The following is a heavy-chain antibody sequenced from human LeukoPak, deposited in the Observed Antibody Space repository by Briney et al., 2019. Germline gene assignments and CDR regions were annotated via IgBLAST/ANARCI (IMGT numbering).Heavy chain of an antibody. CDR2: INPSGGST. J-gene: IGHJ6*03. Sequence: ASVKVSCKASGYTFTSYYMHWVRQAPGQGLEWMGIINPSGGSTSYAQKFQGRVTMTRDMSTSTVYMELSSLRSEDTAVYYCAVAVAGTFNYYYYMDVWGKGTTVTVSS. D-gene: IGHD6-19*01. CDR1: GYTFTSYY. V-gene: IGHV1-46*01. CDR3: AVAVAGTFNYYYYMDV.